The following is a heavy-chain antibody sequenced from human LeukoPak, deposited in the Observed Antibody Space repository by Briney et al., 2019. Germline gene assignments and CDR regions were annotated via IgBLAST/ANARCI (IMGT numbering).Heavy chain of an antibody. D-gene: IGHD6-13*01. CDR2: ISSSSYI. J-gene: IGHJ4*02. V-gene: IGHV3-21*01. Sequence: KSGGSLRLSCAASGFTFSTYSMNWVRQAPGKGLEWVSSISSSSYIYYADSVKGRFTIPRDNAKNSLYLQMNSLRAEDTAVYYCAREVYSSSWSYYFDYWGQGTLVTVSS. CDR3: AREVYSSSWSYYFDY. CDR1: GFTFSTYS.